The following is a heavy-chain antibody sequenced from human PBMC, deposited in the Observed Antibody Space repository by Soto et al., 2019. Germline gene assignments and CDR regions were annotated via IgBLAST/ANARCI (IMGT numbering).Heavy chain of an antibody. Sequence: GSLRLSCAASGFTFSSYAMSWVRQAPGKGLEWVSAISGSGGSTYYADSVKGRFTISRDNSKNTLYLQMNSLRAEDTAVYYCAKGGFGEFYYYYYYMDVWGKGTTVTVSS. CDR2: ISGSGGST. J-gene: IGHJ6*03. CDR1: GFTFSSYA. D-gene: IGHD3-10*01. V-gene: IGHV3-23*01. CDR3: AKGGFGEFYYYYYYMDV.